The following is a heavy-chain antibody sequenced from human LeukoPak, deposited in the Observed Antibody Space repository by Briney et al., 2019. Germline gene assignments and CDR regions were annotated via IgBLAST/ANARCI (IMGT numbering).Heavy chain of an antibody. Sequence: ASVTVSCKASGYTFTSHDINWVRQATGQGLEWMGWMNPNSGNTGYAQKFQGRVTMTRNTSISTAYMELSSLRSEDTAVYYCARDRAPYGDYDGIYYYYGMDVWGQGTTVTVSS. J-gene: IGHJ6*02. CDR1: GYTFTSHD. CDR3: ARDRAPYGDYDGIYYYYGMDV. CDR2: MNPNSGNT. V-gene: IGHV1-8*01. D-gene: IGHD4-17*01.